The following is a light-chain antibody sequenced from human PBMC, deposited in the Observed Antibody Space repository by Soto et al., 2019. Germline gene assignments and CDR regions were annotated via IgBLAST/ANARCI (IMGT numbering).Light chain of an antibody. V-gene: IGKV3-20*01. Sequence: EIGVTQSPGTLSLSPGERATLSCRASQSVSSNHLAWYQQKRGQAPRLLIYGASSRATGIPGRFSGSGSGPDFPLTISTLEPEDFALYYCQQYGSSPLFAFGPGPEVDLK. J-gene: IGKJ3*01. CDR1: QSVSSNH. CDR3: QQYGSSPLFA. CDR2: GAS.